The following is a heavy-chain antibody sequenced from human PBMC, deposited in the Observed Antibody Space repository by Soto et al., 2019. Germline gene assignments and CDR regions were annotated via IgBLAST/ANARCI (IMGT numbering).Heavy chain of an antibody. Sequence: GESLKISCKGSGYSFTSYWIGWVRQMPGKGLEWMGIIYPGDSDTRYSPSFQGQVTISADKSISTAYLQWSSLKASDTAMYYCARLGDYAGYYYYYYMDVWGKGTTVTVSS. V-gene: IGHV5-51*01. CDR2: IYPGDSDT. CDR1: GYSFTSYW. CDR3: ARLGDYAGYYYYYYMDV. J-gene: IGHJ6*03. D-gene: IGHD4-17*01.